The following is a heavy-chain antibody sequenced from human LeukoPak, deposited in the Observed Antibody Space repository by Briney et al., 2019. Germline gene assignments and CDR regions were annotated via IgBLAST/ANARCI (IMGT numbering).Heavy chain of an antibody. CDR1: AGSISSSSYN. V-gene: IGHV4-39*01. D-gene: IGHD3-22*01. J-gene: IGHJ4*02. Sequence: SETLSLTCTVSAGSISSSSYNWGWIRPPSGKRMGCIGCIYYSGSTYYNPSLKSRVTISVDTSNNQFSLKLSSVTAADTAVYYCARLTYYYDRSGYYYYWGQGTLVTVSS. CDR3: ARLTYYYDRSGYYYY. CDR2: IYYSGST.